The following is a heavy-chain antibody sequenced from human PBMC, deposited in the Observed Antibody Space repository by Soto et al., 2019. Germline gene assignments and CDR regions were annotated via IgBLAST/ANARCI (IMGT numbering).Heavy chain of an antibody. J-gene: IGHJ6*03. Sequence: PSETLSLTCTVSGGSISSGGYYWSWIRQYPGKGLEWIGYIYYSGSTHYNQSLKSRVTISVDTSKNQFSLNLSSVTAADTAVYYCARRMQDYYYYMDVWGKGTTVTVSS. CDR1: GGSISSGGYY. CDR3: ARRMQDYYYYMDV. V-gene: IGHV4-31*03. CDR2: IYYSGST. D-gene: IGHD2-15*01.